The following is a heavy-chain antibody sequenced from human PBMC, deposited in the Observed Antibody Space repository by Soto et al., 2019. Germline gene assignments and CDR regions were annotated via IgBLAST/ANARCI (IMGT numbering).Heavy chain of an antibody. Sequence: SETLSLTCTVSGGSISSYYWSWIRQPPGKGLEWIGYIYYSGSTNYNPSLKSRVTISVDTSKNQFSLKLSSVTAADTAVYYCARGRDGYNPAYWGQGTRVTVSS. V-gene: IGHV4-59*01. CDR1: GGSISSYY. J-gene: IGHJ4*02. D-gene: IGHD5-12*01. CDR3: ARGRDGYNPAY. CDR2: IYYSGST.